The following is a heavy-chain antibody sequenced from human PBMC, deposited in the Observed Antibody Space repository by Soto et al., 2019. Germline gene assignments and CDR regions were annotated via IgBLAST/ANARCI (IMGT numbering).Heavy chain of an antibody. CDR1: RFTFSSYA. D-gene: IGHD2-15*01. CDR3: AKTCRYCSDDSRWS. Sequence: VQLLESGGGLVQPGGSLRLSCTASRFTFSSYALSWVRQAPGKGLEWVSAISTSGAITYYAESVRGRFTISRDDSKNTLYLQMNSLRAEDTAVYYCAKTCRYCSDDSRWSWGQGTLVSVSS. V-gene: IGHV3-23*01. J-gene: IGHJ4*02. CDR2: ISTSGAIT.